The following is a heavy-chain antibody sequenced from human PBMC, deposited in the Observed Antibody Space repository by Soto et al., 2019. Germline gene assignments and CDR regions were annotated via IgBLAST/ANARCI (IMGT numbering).Heavy chain of an antibody. V-gene: IGHV1-18*01. CDR3: ASGRKYYDILTGYYSSPSNYYYYYMDV. D-gene: IGHD3-9*01. CDR1: GYTFTSYG. J-gene: IGHJ6*03. CDR2: ISAYNGNT. Sequence: ASVKVSCKASGYTFTSYGISWVRQAPGQGLEWMGWISAYNGNTNYAQKLQGRVTMTTDTSTSTAYMELRSLRSDDTAVYYCASGRKYYDILTGYYSSPSNYYYYYMDVWGKGTTVTVSS.